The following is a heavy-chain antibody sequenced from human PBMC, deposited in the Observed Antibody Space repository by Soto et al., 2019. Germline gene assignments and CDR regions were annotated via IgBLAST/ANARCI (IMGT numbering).Heavy chain of an antibody. D-gene: IGHD6-25*01. V-gene: IGHV1-18*01. J-gene: IGHJ4*02. CDR3: ARDWKSAIAAGLDY. Sequence: ASVKVSCKASGYTFPSCGISWVRQAPGQGLEWMGWISAYNGNTNYAQKVQGRVAMTTDTSTNTAYMELRSLRSDDTAVYYCARDWKSAIAAGLDYWGQGTLVTVSS. CDR2: ISAYNGNT. CDR1: GYTFPSCG.